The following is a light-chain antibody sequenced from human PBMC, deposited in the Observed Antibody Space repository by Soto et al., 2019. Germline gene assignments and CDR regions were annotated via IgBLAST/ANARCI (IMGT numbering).Light chain of an antibody. Sequence: EIVLTQSPGTLSLSPGEGATLSCRASETVSSSYLGLYQQKPGQAPWLLICGTSNSATGIPDRFSGSGSGTDFTLTSSRLEPEDIAVSYCQQYSSSPSFVPGTKSDVK. V-gene: IGKV3-20*01. CDR2: GTS. CDR3: QQYSSSPS. CDR1: ETVSSSY. J-gene: IGKJ3*01.